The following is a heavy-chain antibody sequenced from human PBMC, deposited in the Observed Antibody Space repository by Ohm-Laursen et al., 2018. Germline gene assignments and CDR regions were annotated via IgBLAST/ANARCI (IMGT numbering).Heavy chain of an antibody. CDR3: ARDGSGWSRDV. J-gene: IGHJ6*02. V-gene: IGHV3-69-1*01. CDR1: GFNFNAHN. D-gene: IGHD6-13*01. Sequence: SLRLSCAASGFNFNAHNMNWVRQAPGKGLEWVSTISFTSDPYYAESLRGRFTVSRDNTRNSVYLQMNSLRDEDTGVYYCARDGSGWSRDVWGQGTTVIVSS. CDR2: ISFTSDP.